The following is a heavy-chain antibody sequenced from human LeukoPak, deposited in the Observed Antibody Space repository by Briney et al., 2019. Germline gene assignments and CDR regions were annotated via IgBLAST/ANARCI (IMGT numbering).Heavy chain of an antibody. CDR2: ISSSGSAI. D-gene: IGHD2-15*01. J-gene: IGHJ5*02. V-gene: IGHV3-11*01. CDR3: AREYCSGGSCYSQNWFDP. CDR1: GFTFSDYY. Sequence: GGSLRLPCAASGFTFSDYYMSWIRQAPGKGLEWVSYISSSGSAIYYADSVKGRFTISRDNAKNSLYLQMNSLRAEDTAVYYCAREYCSGGSCYSQNWFDPWGQGTLVTVSS.